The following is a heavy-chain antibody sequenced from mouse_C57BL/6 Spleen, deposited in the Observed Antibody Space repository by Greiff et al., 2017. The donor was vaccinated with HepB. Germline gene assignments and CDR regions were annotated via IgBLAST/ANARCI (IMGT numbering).Heavy chain of an antibody. D-gene: IGHD2-3*01. CDR1: GYAFSSSW. V-gene: IGHV1-82*01. CDR2: IYPGDGDT. CDR3: ARCLDGYYAY. J-gene: IGHJ3*01. Sequence: QVQLQQSGPELVKPGASVKISCKASGYAFSSSWMNWVKQRPGKGLEWIGRIYPGDGDTNYNGKFKGKATLTADKSSSTAYMQLSSLTSEDSAVYFCARCLDGYYAYWGQGTLVTVSA.